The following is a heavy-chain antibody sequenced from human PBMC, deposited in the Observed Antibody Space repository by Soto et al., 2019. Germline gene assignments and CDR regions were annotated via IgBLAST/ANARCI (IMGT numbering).Heavy chain of an antibody. CDR2: INHSGGT. CDR3: ARARITMVREVIKYNMDV. D-gene: IGHD3-10*01. J-gene: IGHJ6*02. Sequence: SETLSLTCAVSGGSFSGYYWSWIRQSPGKGLEWIGDINHSGGTNYNPSLKSRVTISVDTSKNQFSLKLSSVTAADTGIYYCARARITMVREVIKYNMDVWGQGTTVTVSS. CDR1: GGSFSGYY. V-gene: IGHV4-34*01.